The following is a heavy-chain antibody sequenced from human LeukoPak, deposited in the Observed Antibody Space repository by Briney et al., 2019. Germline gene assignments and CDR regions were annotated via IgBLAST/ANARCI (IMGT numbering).Heavy chain of an antibody. Sequence: PGGSLRLSSAASGXTFSTYWMTWVRQAPGKGREWVANIKEDGSATYYVDSVKGRFTISRDNAMKSLYLQMNSLRAEDTAVYYCARDSPGYLAYDSWGQGTLVTVSS. V-gene: IGHV3-7*04. CDR3: ARDSPGYLAYDS. CDR1: GXTFSTYW. J-gene: IGHJ4*02. D-gene: IGHD1-1*01. CDR2: IKEDGSAT.